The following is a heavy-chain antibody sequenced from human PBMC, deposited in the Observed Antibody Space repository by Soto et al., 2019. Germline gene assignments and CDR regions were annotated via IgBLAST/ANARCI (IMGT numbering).Heavy chain of an antibody. CDR3: ARLSILLWPGFDP. V-gene: IGHV4-59*01. Sequence: PSETLSLTCSVSGGSMNNYYWSWIRQPPGKGLEYIGYIYYSGSTNYNSSLKSRVTISLDTSKNQFSLKLSSLTAADTAVYFCARLSILLWPGFDPGGKETLVTVPS. CDR2: IYYSGST. CDR1: GGSMNNYY. D-gene: IGHD5-18*01. J-gene: IGHJ5*02.